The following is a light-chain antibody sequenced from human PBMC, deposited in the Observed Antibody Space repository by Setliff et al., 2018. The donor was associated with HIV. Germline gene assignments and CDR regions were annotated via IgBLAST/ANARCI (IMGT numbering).Light chain of an antibody. CDR1: NFGSKI. V-gene: IGLV3-21*03. J-gene: IGLJ2*01. Sequence: SYALTQPPSVSVAPGKTARIICGGNNFGSKIVHWYQQRPGQAPVLVVFDDSDRPSGIPERFSGSNSGNTATLTISRVEAGDEADYYCQVWDSSSVVFGGGTKVTVL. CDR2: DDS. CDR3: QVWDSSSVV.